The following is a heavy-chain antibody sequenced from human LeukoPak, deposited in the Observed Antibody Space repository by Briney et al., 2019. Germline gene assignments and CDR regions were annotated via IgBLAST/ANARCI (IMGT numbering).Heavy chain of an antibody. CDR1: GFTFSSYS. CDR3: ARDPKYAFDN. CDR2: IGISSGNT. Sequence: GGSLRLSCAASGFTFSSYSMNWVRQAPGKGLEWISYIGISSGNTKYADSVKGRFTISGDKAKNSVYLQMNSLRVEDTAAYHCARDPKYAFDNGAQETLVTVSS. J-gene: IGHJ4*02. V-gene: IGHV3-48*01. D-gene: IGHD2-2*01.